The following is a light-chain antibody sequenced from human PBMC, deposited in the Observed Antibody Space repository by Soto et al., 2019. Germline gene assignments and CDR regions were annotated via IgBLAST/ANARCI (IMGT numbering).Light chain of an antibody. CDR1: SSNIGGNS. Sequence: QSVLTQPPSVSAAPGQKVTISYSGSSSNIGGNSVSWYQQLPGTAPKPLIYDDNKRPSGIPDRFSGSKSGTSATLGITGFQTGDEAHYYCGSWDSSLSAYVFGTGTTVTVL. CDR2: DDN. J-gene: IGLJ1*01. CDR3: GSWDSSLSAYV. V-gene: IGLV1-51*01.